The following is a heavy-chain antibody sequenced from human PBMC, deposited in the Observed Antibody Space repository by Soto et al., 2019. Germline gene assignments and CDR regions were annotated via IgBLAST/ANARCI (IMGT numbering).Heavy chain of an antibody. V-gene: IGHV3-11*01. CDR2: ISSSGSTI. D-gene: IGHD1-26*01. CDR1: GFTFSDYY. Sequence: GGSLRLSCAASGFTFSDYYMSWIRQAPGKGLEWVSYISSSGSTIYYADSVKGRFTISRDSPKNPLYLQMNSLRAEDTAVYYCARDPIVGAKSTRRVDYWGQGTLVTVYS. CDR3: ARDPIVGAKSTRRVDY. J-gene: IGHJ4*02.